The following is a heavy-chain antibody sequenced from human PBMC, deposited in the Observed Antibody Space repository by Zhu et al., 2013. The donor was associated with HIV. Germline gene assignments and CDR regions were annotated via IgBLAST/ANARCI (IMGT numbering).Heavy chain of an antibody. D-gene: IGHD6-6*01. CDR3: ARVLAVAARPVGYYGMDV. CDR1: GYTFTGYY. Sequence: QVQLVQSGAEVKKPGASVKVSCKASGYTFTGYYMHWVRQAPGQGPEWMGWINPNSGGTNYAQKFQGRVTMTRDTSISTAYMELSRLRSDDTAVYYCARVLAVAARPVGYYGMDVWGQGTTVTVSS. CDR2: INPNSGGT. J-gene: IGHJ6*02. V-gene: IGHV1-2*02.